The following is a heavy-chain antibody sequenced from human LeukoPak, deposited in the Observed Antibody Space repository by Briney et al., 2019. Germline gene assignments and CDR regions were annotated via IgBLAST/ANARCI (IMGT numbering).Heavy chain of an antibody. CDR2: INSDGSST. V-gene: IGHV3-74*01. CDR1: GFTFSSYW. D-gene: IGHD4-11*01. CDR3: ARRGSTVEGNWFDP. Sequence: GGSLRLSCAASGFTFSSYWMHWVRQAPGKGLVWVSRINSDGSSTNYAGSVKGRFTISRDNAKNTLYLQMNSLRAEDTAVYYCARRGSTVEGNWFDPWGQGTLVTVSS. J-gene: IGHJ5*02.